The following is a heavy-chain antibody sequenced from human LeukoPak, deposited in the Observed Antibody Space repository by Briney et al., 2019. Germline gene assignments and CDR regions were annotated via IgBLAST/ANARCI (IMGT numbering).Heavy chain of an antibody. CDR3: ARTADYYYGMDV. CDR2: ISSSSSYI. Sequence: GGSLRLSRAASGFTFSSYSMNGVRQAPGKGMEWVSSISSSSSYIYYADSVKGRFTISRDNAKNSLYLQMNSLRAEDTAVYYCARTADYYYGMDVWGQGTTVTVSS. V-gene: IGHV3-21*01. J-gene: IGHJ6*02. CDR1: GFTFSSYS. D-gene: IGHD5-18*01.